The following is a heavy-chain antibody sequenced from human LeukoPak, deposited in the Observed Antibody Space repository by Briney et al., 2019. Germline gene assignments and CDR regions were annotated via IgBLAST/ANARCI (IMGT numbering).Heavy chain of an antibody. J-gene: IGHJ4*02. D-gene: IGHD3-3*01. CDR3: AKGPSTIFGVVIIPFDY. V-gene: IGHV3-23*01. Sequence: GGSLRLSCAASGFTFSSYAMSWVRQAPGKGLEWVSAISGSGGSTYYADSVKGRFTISRDNSKNTLYLQMNSLRAEDTAVYYCAKGPSTIFGVVIIPFDYWGQGTLVTVSS. CDR2: ISGSGGST. CDR1: GFTFSSYA.